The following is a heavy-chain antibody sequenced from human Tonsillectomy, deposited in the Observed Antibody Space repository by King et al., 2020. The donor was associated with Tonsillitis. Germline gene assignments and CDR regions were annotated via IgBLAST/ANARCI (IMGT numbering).Heavy chain of an antibody. D-gene: IGHD6-19*01. Sequence: VQLVESGGGLVQPGRSLRLACAASGFTFDDYAMHWVRQAPGKGLEWVSGISGNSGSIGYADYVKGRFTISRDNAKNSLYLQMNSLRAEDTALYYCAKDPLVVAVAGTYFQHWGQGTLVTVSS. V-gene: IGHV3-9*01. CDR3: AKDPLVVAVAGTYFQH. J-gene: IGHJ1*01. CDR2: ISGNSGSI. CDR1: GFTFDDYA.